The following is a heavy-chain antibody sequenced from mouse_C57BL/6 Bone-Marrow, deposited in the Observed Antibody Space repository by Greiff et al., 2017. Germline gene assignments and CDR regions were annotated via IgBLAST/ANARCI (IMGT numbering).Heavy chain of an antibody. D-gene: IGHD2-2*01. CDR3: VRQDYGYDGGFDY. J-gene: IGHJ2*01. V-gene: IGHV10-1*01. CDR1: GFSFNTYA. CDR2: IRSKSNNYAT. Sequence: GGGLVQPKGSLKLSCAASGFSFNTYAMNWVRQAPGKGLEWVARIRSKSNNYATYYADSVKDRFTISRDDSESMLYLQMNNLKTEDTAMYYCVRQDYGYDGGFDYWGQGTTLTVSS.